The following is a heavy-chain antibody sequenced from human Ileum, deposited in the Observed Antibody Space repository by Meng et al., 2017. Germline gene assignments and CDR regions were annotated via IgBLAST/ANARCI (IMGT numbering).Heavy chain of an antibody. V-gene: IGHV4-34*01. D-gene: IGHD3-22*01. CDR3: ARVELRGDTRDSCGLDH. J-gene: IGHJ4*02. CDR2: INHGGNT. Sequence: QLGSGLLKPSDTLSLTRAVHGVVLPDYYWGRIRPTPGRGLEVIGEINHGGNTNSNPSLKSRVTISIDTSRDQFSLKLTSVTAADTAVYYCARVELRGDTRDSCGLDHWGQGTLVTVSS. CDR1: GVVLPDYY.